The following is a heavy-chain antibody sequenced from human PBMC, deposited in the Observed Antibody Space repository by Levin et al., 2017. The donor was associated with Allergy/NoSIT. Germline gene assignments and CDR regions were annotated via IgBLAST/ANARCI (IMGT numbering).Heavy chain of an antibody. D-gene: IGHD6-19*01. J-gene: IGHJ6*02. CDR3: VTAVRYNSGMDV. CDR1: GFTFTNAW. CDR2: IKGRSDGGTI. V-gene: IGHV3-15*07. Sequence: PGGSLRLSCTASGFTFTNAWMNWVRQAPGKGLEWVGRIKGRSDGGTIDYAAPVKDRFVISRDDSKKTVYLQMNSLKTEDTALYYCVTAVRYNSGMDVWGQGTTVTVSS.